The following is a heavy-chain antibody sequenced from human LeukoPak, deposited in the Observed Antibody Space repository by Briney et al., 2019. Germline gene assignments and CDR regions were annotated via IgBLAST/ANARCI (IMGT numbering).Heavy chain of an antibody. V-gene: IGHV4-59*01. J-gene: IGHJ4*02. CDR3: ARGDILTGYPIDY. D-gene: IGHD3-9*01. Sequence: SETLSLTCTVSGGSISSYYWSWIRQPPRKGLEWIGYIYYSGSTNYNPSLKSRVTISVDTSKNQFSLKLSSVTAADTAVYYCARGDILTGYPIDYWGQGTLVTVSS. CDR1: GGSISSYY. CDR2: IYYSGST.